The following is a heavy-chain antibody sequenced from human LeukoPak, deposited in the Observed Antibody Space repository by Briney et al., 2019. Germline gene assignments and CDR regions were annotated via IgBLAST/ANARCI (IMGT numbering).Heavy chain of an antibody. CDR2: ISPDGMET. D-gene: IGHD3-10*01. CDR3: GRDDVLGSGSVDY. Sequence: GGSLRLSSAASGFTFTNHWMHWVRQAPGKGRLWVSRISPDGMETNNADSLKARFTISRDNAKNTLCLKMNSLGAEDTAVSYCGRDDVLGSGSVDYWGQGVLVTVSS. J-gene: IGHJ4*02. V-gene: IGHV3-74*01. CDR1: GFTFTNHW.